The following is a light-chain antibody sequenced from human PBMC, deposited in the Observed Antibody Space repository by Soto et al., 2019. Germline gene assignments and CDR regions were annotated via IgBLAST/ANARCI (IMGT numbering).Light chain of an antibody. CDR2: EVS. CDR1: SSDVGGYNY. Sequence: QSALTQPASVSGSPGQSITISCTGTSSDVGGYNYVYWYQQHPGQAPKLMIYEVSSRPSGVSNRFSGSKSGNTASLTISGLQAEDEADYYCRSYTSSSTWVFGGGTKLTVL. CDR3: RSYTSSSTWV. J-gene: IGLJ3*02. V-gene: IGLV2-14*01.